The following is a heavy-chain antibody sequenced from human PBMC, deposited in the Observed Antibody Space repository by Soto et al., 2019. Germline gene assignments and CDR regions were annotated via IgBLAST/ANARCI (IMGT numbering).Heavy chain of an antibody. D-gene: IGHD3-10*01. CDR3: ARGWVVRERIFDY. CDR2: ISSSSYI. J-gene: IGHJ4*02. CDR1: GFTFSSYS. V-gene: IGHV3-21*01. Sequence: PVGSLRLSCAASGFTFSSYSMNWVRQAPGKGLEWVSSISSSSYIYYADSVKGRFTISRDNAKNSLYLQMNSLRAEDTAVYYCARGWVVRERIFDYWGQGTLVTV.